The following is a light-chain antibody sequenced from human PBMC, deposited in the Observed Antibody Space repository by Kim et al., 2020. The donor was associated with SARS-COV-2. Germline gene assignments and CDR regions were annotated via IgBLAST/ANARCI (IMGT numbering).Light chain of an antibody. CDR3: QTCGTGTWV. CDR1: GGHTGSA. J-gene: IGLJ3*02. Sequence: SVPLISALNGGHTGSAIAWRPQQPPKGPGYLMKVYRDGNHMKGGWIPVRFPCSSSGAERYLTISNLQTGDWADYYCQTCGTGTWVFGGGTQLTVL. V-gene: IGLV4-69*01. CDR2: VYRDGNH.